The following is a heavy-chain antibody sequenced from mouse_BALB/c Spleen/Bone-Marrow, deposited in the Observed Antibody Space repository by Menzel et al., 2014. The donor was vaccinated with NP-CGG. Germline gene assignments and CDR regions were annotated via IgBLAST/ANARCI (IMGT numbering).Heavy chain of an antibody. CDR1: GFTFSSFG. CDR3: VRSYDSYAMAF. V-gene: IGHV5-17*02. Sequence: EVQLVESGGGLAQPGGSRKLSCAAPGFTFSSFGMHWVRQAPEKGLEWVAYISSGSSTIHYADTVKGRFTISRDNPKNTLFLQMTSLRSEDTAMYYCVRSYDSYAMAFWGQGTSVAVSS. J-gene: IGHJ4*01. CDR2: ISSGSSTI. D-gene: IGHD2-10*02.